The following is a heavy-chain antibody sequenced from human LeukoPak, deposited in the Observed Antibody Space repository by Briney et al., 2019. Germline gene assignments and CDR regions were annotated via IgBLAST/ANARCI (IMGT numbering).Heavy chain of an antibody. J-gene: IGHJ4*02. CDR1: GFTFDDYG. Sequence: GGSLRLSCAASGFTFDDYGMSWVRQAPGKGLEWVSGINWNGGSTGYADSVKGRFTISRDNAKNSLYLQMNSLRAEDTALYYCAREQTYYNSGTYYNVLDYWGQGTLVTVSS. CDR3: AREQTYYNSGTYYNVLDY. D-gene: IGHD3-10*01. CDR2: INWNGGST. V-gene: IGHV3-20*04.